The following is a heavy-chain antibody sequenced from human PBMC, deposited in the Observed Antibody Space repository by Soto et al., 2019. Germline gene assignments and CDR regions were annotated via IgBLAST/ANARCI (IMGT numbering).Heavy chain of an antibody. CDR1: GFTFSSYG. CDR2: ISYDGSNK. D-gene: IGHD3-22*01. V-gene: IGHV3-30*18. J-gene: IGHJ4*02. Sequence: QAGGSLRLSCAASGFTFSSYGMHWVRQAPGKGLEWVAVISYDGSNKYYADSVKGRFTISRDNSKNTLYLQMNSLRAEDTAVYYCAKDQGSSGYGPLDYWGQGTLVTVSS. CDR3: AKDQGSSGYGPLDY.